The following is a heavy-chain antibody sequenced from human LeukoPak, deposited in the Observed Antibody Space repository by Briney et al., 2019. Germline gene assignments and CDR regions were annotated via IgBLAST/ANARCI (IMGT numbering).Heavy chain of an antibody. D-gene: IGHD5-24*01. CDR3: ARDGRYGNFDF. J-gene: IGHJ4*02. V-gene: IGHV3-21*01. CDR2: ISSSGSYT. Sequence: GGSLRLSCAASGFTFSSYSMNWVRQAPGKGLEWVSSISSSGSYTYYADSVKGRFTISRDNAKNSLYLQMNSLRAEDTAVYSCARDGRYGNFDFWGQGTLVTVSS. CDR1: GFTFSSYS.